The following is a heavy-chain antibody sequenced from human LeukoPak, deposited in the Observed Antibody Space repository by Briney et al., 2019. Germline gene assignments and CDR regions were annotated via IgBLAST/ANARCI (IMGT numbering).Heavy chain of an antibody. CDR1: GYTFIGYY. Sequence: ASVTVSFKASGYTFIGYYMHWVRQAPGQGLEWMGWINPSSSGTSYAQKFPGRVTMTRDTSISTAYMELSRLRSDDTAVYSCARTGDNIAVAAYWFDPWGQGTLVTVSS. V-gene: IGHV1-2*02. CDR2: INPSSSGT. J-gene: IGHJ5*02. D-gene: IGHD6-19*01. CDR3: ARTGDNIAVAAYWFDP.